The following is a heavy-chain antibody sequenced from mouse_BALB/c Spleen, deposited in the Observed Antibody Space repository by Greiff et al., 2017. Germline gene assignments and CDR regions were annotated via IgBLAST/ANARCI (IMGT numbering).Heavy chain of an antibody. D-gene: IGHD1-1*01. CDR3: ARGLRGFAY. Sequence: DVKLQESGPGLVKPSQSLSLTCSVTGYSITSGYYWNWIRQFPGNKLEWMGYISYDGSNNYNPSLKNRISITRDTSKNQFFLKLNSVTTEDTATYYCARGLRGFAYWGQGTLVTVSA. CDR2: ISYDGSN. J-gene: IGHJ3*01. V-gene: IGHV3-6*02. CDR1: GYSITSGYY.